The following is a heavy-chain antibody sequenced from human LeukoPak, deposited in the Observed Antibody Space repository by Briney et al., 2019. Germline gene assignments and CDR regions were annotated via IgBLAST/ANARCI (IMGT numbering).Heavy chain of an antibody. J-gene: IGHJ3*02. V-gene: IGHV4-59*01. D-gene: IGHD5-12*01. CDR1: GVTISSYY. CDR3: ARDQRGSGFDAFDI. Sequence: SETLSLTCTVSGVTISSYYWSWIRQPPGKGLEWFGYTYYSGSTNYNPSLKSRVTISVDTSKNQFSLKLSSVTAADTAVYYCARDQRGSGFDAFDIWGQGTMVTVSS. CDR2: TYYSGST.